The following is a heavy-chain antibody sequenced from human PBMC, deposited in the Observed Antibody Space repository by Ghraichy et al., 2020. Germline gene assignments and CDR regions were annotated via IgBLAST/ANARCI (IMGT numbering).Heavy chain of an antibody. CDR1: GYSFPSYW. J-gene: IGHJ5*02. CDR3: ERHPTMSSGGHWFDP. V-gene: IGHV5-51*01. CDR2: IHGGDSST. Sequence: GESLNISCKGSGYSFPSYWIGWLRQMPGKGLEWMGIIHGGDSSTKYNPSFQGQVTISADKSISTAYLQWTSLRAADTAMYYCERHPTMSSGGHWFDPWGQGTLVTVSS. D-gene: IGHD5-24*01.